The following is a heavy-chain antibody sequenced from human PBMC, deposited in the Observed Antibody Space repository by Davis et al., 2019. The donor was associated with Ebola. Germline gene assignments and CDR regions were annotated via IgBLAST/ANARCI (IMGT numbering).Heavy chain of an antibody. CDR2: INHSGST. V-gene: IGHV4-34*01. CDR3: ARGRRPVMLAAARFDP. J-gene: IGHJ5*02. D-gene: IGHD6-13*01. CDR1: GGSFSGYY. Sequence: PSETLSLTCAVYGGSFSGYYWSWIRQPPGKGLEWIGEINHSGSTNYNPSLKSRVTISVDTSKNQFSLKLSSVTAADTAVYYCARGRRPVMLAAARFDPWGQGTLVTVSS.